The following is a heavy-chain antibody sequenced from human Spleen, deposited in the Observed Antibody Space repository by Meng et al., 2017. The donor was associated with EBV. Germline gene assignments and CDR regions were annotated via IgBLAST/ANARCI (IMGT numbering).Heavy chain of an antibody. CDR2: IYQSGSA. Sequence: QLQVHASGSGMVKPSQTLSLTCAGSGDSINHGGYSWSWIRQPPGKGLDWIGYIYQSGSAYYNPSLKSRVTMSVDMSKNQFSLKLTSVTAADTAAYYCARGGGYGDYEGWFDPWGQGTLVTVSS. J-gene: IGHJ5*02. CDR3: ARGGGYGDYEGWFDP. D-gene: IGHD4-17*01. V-gene: IGHV4-30-2*01. CDR1: GDSINHGGYS.